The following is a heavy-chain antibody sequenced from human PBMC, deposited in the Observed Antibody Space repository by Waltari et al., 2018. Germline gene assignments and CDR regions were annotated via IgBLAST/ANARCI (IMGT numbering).Heavy chain of an antibody. CDR3: AKGPSSSWYGEDY. CDR2: ISGSGGST. Sequence: EVQLLESGGGLVQPGGSLRLSCAASGFTFSSYAMSWVRQAPGKGLELVSAISGSGGSTYYADSVKGRFTISRDNSKNTLYLQMNSLRAEDTAVYYCAKGPSSSWYGEDYWGQGTLVTVSS. J-gene: IGHJ4*02. CDR1: GFTFSSYA. D-gene: IGHD6-13*01. V-gene: IGHV3-23*01.